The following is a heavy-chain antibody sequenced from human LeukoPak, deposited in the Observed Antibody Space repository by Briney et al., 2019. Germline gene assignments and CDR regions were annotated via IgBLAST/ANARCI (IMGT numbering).Heavy chain of an antibody. CDR3: AKWGRSTYYYDSRMFDP. Sequence: GRSLRLSCAASGFTFSSYAMSWVRQAPGKGLEWVSAISGSGGSTYYADSVKGRFTISRDNSKNTLYLQMNSLRAEDTAVYYCAKWGRSTYYYDSRMFDPWGQGTLVTVSS. D-gene: IGHD3-22*01. J-gene: IGHJ5*02. V-gene: IGHV3-23*01. CDR1: GFTFSSYA. CDR2: ISGSGGST.